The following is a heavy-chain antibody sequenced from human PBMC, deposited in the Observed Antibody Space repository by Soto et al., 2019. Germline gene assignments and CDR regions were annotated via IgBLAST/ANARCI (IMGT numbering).Heavy chain of an antibody. J-gene: IGHJ4*02. CDR2: ISYGGST. V-gene: IGHV4-59*01. CDR1: GGSISSYY. D-gene: IGHD6-19*01. Sequence: QVQLQESGPGLVKPSETLSLTCTVSGGSISSYYWSWIRQPPGKGLESIGYISYGGSTNYNPSLTSRVTIAVDTSKSRFSLKLSSVTAADTAVYYCARKRGGGWTPFDYWGQGTLVTVAS. CDR3: ARKRGGGWTPFDY.